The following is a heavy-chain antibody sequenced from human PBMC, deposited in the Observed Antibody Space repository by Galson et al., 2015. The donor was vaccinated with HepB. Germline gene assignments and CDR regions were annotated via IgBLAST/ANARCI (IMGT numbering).Heavy chain of an antibody. CDR3: ARGHRIGGFDY. J-gene: IGHJ4*02. V-gene: IGHV3-48*03. CDR1: GFTFSSYE. Sequence: SLRLSCAASGFTFSSYEMNWVRQAPGKGLEWVSYISSSGSTIYYADSVKGRFTISRDNAKNSLYLQMNSLRAEDTAVYYCARGHRIGGFDYWGQGTLVTVSS. CDR2: ISSSGSTI. D-gene: IGHD2/OR15-2a*01.